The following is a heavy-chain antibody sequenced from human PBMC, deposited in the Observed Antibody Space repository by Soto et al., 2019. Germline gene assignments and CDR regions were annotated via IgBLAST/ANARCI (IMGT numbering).Heavy chain of an antibody. Sequence: SVKVSCKASGGTFSSYAISWVRQAPGQGLEWMGGIIPIFGTANYAQKFQGRVTITADESTSTAYMELSSLRSEDTAVYYCARSKTMVRGATDFDYWCQGTLVTVSS. V-gene: IGHV1-69*13. CDR3: ARSKTMVRGATDFDY. J-gene: IGHJ4*02. CDR1: GGTFSSYA. D-gene: IGHD3-10*01. CDR2: IIPIFGTA.